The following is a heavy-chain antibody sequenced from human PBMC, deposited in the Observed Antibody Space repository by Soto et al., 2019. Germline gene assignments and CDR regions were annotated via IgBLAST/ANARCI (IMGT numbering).Heavy chain of an antibody. D-gene: IGHD1-1*01. CDR3: ARGRYGDY. V-gene: IGHV1-18*01. J-gene: IGHJ4*02. Sequence: QVHLVQSGAEVKKPGASVKVSCKCSGYTFTSYGITWVRQAPGQGLEWMGWISAPNGNTDYAQKLQGRVTVTRDTSTSTAYMELRSLRADDTAVYYCARGRYGDYWGQGALVTVSS. CDR1: GYTFTSYG. CDR2: ISAPNGNT.